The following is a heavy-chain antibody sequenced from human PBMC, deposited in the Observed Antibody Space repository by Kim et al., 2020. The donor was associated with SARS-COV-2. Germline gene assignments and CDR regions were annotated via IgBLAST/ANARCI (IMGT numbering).Heavy chain of an antibody. V-gene: IGHV4-4*02. CDR2: ST. J-gene: IGHJ4*02. Sequence: STNNNPALKGRVTISVDKSMNQFSLKLSSVTAADTAVYYCAREFVGWALWGQGTLVTVSS. CDR3: AREFVGWAL. D-gene: IGHD2-21*01.